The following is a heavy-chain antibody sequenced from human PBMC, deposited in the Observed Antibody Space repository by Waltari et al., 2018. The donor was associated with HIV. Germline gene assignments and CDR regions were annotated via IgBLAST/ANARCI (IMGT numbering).Heavy chain of an antibody. J-gene: IGHJ4*02. D-gene: IGHD3-22*01. V-gene: IGHV1-2*04. CDR1: GYTFTGYY. CDR2: INPNSGGT. Sequence: QVQLVQSGAEVKKPGASVKVSCKASGYTFTGYYMHWVRQAPGQGLEWMGWINPNSGGTNYAQKFQGWVTMTRDTSISTAYMELSRLRSDDTAVYYCARAAGYYDSSGYQYYFDYWGQGTLVTVSS. CDR3: ARAAGYYDSSGYQYYFDY.